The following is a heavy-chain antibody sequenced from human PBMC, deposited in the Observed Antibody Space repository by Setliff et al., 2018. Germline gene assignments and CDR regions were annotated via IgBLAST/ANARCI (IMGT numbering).Heavy chain of an antibody. CDR3: ARHVGTRSRGYNYYYYFMDV. J-gene: IGHJ6*03. CDR2: AYYNGDS. D-gene: IGHD3-10*01. V-gene: IGHV4-39*01. CDR1: GGSLSGSLRGYAVF. Sequence: LSLTCTVSGGSLSGSLRGYAVFWGWIRQSPGKELEWIGSAYYNGDSYYNPSPKSRVAMSVDTSRNQFSLHLISVTAADAAVYYCARHVGTRSRGYNYYYYFMDVWGKGTTVTVSS.